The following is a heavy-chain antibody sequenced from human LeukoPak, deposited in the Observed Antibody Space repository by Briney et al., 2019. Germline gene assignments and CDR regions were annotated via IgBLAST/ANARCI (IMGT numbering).Heavy chain of an antibody. CDR3: AKAQPYGELRE. CDR2: IWYDGSNK. CDR1: GFTFSSYG. Sequence: GRSLRLSCAASGFTFSSYGMHWVRQAPGKGLEWVAVIWYDGSNKYYADSVKGRFTISRDNSKNTLYLQMNSLRAEDTAVYYCAKAQPYGELREWGQGTLVTVSS. D-gene: IGHD4-17*01. J-gene: IGHJ4*02. V-gene: IGHV3-33*06.